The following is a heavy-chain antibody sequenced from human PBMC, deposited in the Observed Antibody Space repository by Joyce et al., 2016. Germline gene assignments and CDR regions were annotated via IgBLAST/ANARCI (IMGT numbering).Heavy chain of an antibody. CDR2: LSSSSSYI. CDR1: GFTFSSYS. J-gene: IGHJ4*02. V-gene: IGHV3-21*01. CDR3: ARSSYTNGIFDY. D-gene: IGHD2-8*01. Sequence: EVQLVESGGGLVKPGGSLRLSCAASGFTFSSYSMRWVRQAPGKGLEWVSSLSSSSSYIKYTDSGKGRFTISRDNAKNSLYLQMNSLRVEDTAVYYCARSSYTNGIFDYWGQGTLVTVSS.